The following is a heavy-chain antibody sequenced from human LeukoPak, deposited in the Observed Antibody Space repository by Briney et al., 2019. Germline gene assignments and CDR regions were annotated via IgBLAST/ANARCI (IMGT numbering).Heavy chain of an antibody. CDR1: GFTFSSYE. CDR2: ISSSGSTI. D-gene: IGHD6-13*01. CDR3: AKAGSVGQLVSFFDY. J-gene: IGHJ4*02. V-gene: IGHV3-48*03. Sequence: GGSLRLSCAASGFTFSSYEMNWVRQAPGKGLEWVSYISSSGSTIYYADSVKGRFTISRDNAKNSLYLQMNSLRAEDTAVYYCAKAGSVGQLVSFFDYWGQGTLVTVSS.